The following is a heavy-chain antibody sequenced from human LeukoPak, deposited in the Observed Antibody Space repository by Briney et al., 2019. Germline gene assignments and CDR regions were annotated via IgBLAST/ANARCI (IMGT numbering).Heavy chain of an antibody. CDR1: GYTFTGYY. J-gene: IGHJ4*02. D-gene: IGHD2-2*02. CDR2: INPNSGGT. Sequence: ASVKVSCKASGYTFTGYYMHWVRQAPGQGLEWMGWINPNSGGTNYAQKLQGRVTMTRDTSISTAYMELSRLRSDDTAVYYCARVVTDIVVVPAAIHFDYWGQGTLVTVSS. CDR3: ARVVTDIVVVPAAIHFDY. V-gene: IGHV1-2*02.